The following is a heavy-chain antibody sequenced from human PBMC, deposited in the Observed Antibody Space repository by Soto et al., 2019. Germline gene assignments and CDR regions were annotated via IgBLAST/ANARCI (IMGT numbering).Heavy chain of an antibody. Sequence: PGGSLRLCCAACGFTFSSYSMNWVRQAPGKGLEWVSSISSSSSYIYYADSVKGRFTISRDNAKNSLYLQMNSLRAEDTAVYYCARDKPDGGPNYYYYGMDVWGQGTTVTVSS. CDR2: ISSSSSYI. J-gene: IGHJ6*02. CDR3: ARDKPDGGPNYYYYGMDV. V-gene: IGHV3-21*01. D-gene: IGHD3-10*01. CDR1: GFTFSSYS.